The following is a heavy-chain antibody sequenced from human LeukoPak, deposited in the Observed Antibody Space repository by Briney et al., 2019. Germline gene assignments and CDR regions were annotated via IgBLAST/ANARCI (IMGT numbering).Heavy chain of an antibody. CDR3: ARGGIAAAGPDY. CDR2: IYSGGST. Sequence: GGSLRLSCAASGFTVSSNYMSWGRQAPGKGMGWVSVIYSGGSTYYADSVKGRFTISRDNAKNTLYLQMNSLRAEDTAVYYCARGGIAAAGPDYWGQGTLVTVSS. V-gene: IGHV3-53*01. CDR1: GFTVSSNY. D-gene: IGHD6-13*01. J-gene: IGHJ4*02.